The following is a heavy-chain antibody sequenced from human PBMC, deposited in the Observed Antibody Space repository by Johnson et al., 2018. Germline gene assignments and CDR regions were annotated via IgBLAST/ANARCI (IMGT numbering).Heavy chain of an antibody. Sequence: QVQLVQSGGGVVQPGRSLRLSCAVSGFTFSSYGMNWVRQAPGKGLNWVAVISYDGTNKYYEDSVKGRFTISRDDSQNTLYLQMHSLRADDTAVYYCATELPYRVPISVHNEYFHHWGQGTLVTVSS. V-gene: IGHV3-30*03. CDR1: GFTFSSYG. CDR3: ATELPYRVPISVHNEYFHH. J-gene: IGHJ1*01. D-gene: IGHD1-26*01. CDR2: ISYDGTNK.